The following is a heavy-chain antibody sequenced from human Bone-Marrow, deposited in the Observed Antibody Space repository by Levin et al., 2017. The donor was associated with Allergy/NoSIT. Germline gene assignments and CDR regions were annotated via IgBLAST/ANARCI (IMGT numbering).Heavy chain of an antibody. CDR1: GGSISSYY. CDR3: ARDGRYCSGGSCSLSDWYFDR. J-gene: IGHJ2*01. D-gene: IGHD2-15*01. CDR2: IYYSGST. V-gene: IGHV4-59*01. Sequence: SETLSLTCTVSGGSISSYYWSWIRQPPGKGLEWIGYIYYSGSTNYNPSLKSRVTISVDTSKNQFSLKLSSVTAADTAVYYCARDGRYCSGGSCSLSDWYFDRWGRGTLVTVSS.